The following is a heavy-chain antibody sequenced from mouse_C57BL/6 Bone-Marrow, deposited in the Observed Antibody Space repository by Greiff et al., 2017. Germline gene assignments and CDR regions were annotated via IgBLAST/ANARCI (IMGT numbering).Heavy chain of an antibody. CDR2: IDPEIGDT. D-gene: IGHD2-3*01. CDR1: GFNIKDDY. CDR3: SSVDGNYFDF. Sequence: VQLKQSGAELVRPGASVKLSCTASGFNIKDDYIHWVKQRPEQGLEWIGWIDPEIGDTEYASKFQGKATITSDTSSNTAYLQLSSLTSEDTAVYYWSSVDGNYFDFWGQGTPLTVAS. V-gene: IGHV14-4*01. J-gene: IGHJ2*01.